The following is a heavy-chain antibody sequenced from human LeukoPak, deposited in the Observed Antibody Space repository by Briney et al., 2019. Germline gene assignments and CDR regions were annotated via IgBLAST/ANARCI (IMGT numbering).Heavy chain of an antibody. J-gene: IGHJ4*02. Sequence: GASVKVSCKASGFTFTSSAMQWVRQARGQRLEWIGWIVVGSGNTNYAQKFQERVTITRDMSTSTAYMELSSLRSEDTAVYYCAAVPISPLIVGATPGYWGQGALVTVSS. V-gene: IGHV1-58*02. D-gene: IGHD1-26*01. CDR1: GFTFTSSA. CDR3: AAVPISPLIVGATPGY. CDR2: IVVGSGNT.